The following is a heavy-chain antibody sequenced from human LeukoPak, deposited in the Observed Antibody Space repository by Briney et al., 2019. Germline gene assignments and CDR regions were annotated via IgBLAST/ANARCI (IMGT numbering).Heavy chain of an antibody. J-gene: IGHJ4*02. CDR1: GGSFSGYY. D-gene: IGHD2-21*02. V-gene: IGHV4-34*01. Sequence: SETLSLTCAVYGGSFSGYYWSWIRQPPGKGLEWIGEINHSGSTNYNPSLKSRVTISVDTSKNQFSLKLSAVTAADTAVYYCAREAYCGGDCYSGFDYWGQGTLVTVSS. CDR2: INHSGST. CDR3: AREAYCGGDCYSGFDY.